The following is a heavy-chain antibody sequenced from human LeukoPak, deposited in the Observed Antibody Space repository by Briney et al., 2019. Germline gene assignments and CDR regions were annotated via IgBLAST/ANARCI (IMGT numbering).Heavy chain of an antibody. CDR2: INPSGGST. CDR1: GYTFTSYG. Sequence: GASVKVSCKASGYTFTSYGISWVRQAPGQGLEWMGIINPSGGSTSYAQKFQGRVTMTRDTSTSTVYMELSSLRSEDTAVYYCARENIVEYYFDYWGQGTLVTVSS. D-gene: IGHD2-15*01. V-gene: IGHV1-46*01. CDR3: ARENIVEYYFDY. J-gene: IGHJ4*02.